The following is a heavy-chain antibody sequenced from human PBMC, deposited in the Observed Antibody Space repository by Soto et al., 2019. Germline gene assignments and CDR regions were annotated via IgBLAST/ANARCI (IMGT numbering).Heavy chain of an antibody. V-gene: IGHV3-23*01. D-gene: IGHD1-26*01. CDR2: ISGSGGST. CDR3: AKASEWELLSCDY. J-gene: IGHJ4*02. CDR1: GFTFSSYA. Sequence: EVQLLESGGGLVQPGGSLRLSCAASGFTFSSYAMSWVRQAPGKGLEWVSAISGSGGSTYYADSVKGRFTISRDNSKNTLYLQMNGLRAEDTAVYYCAKASEWELLSCDYWGQGTLVTVSS.